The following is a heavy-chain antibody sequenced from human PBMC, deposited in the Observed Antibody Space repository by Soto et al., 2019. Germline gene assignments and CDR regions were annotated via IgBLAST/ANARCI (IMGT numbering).Heavy chain of an antibody. CDR2: ISGRADTT. CDR1: GFIFSSYA. Sequence: QPGGSLRLSCAASGFIFSSYAMTWVRQAPGKGLEWVSSISGRADTTHCTDSLKGRFTISRDNSKNTLYLQMNSLRAEDTAVYYCAKYSDSAGDYYYVLDVWGQGTTVTVSS. J-gene: IGHJ6*02. V-gene: IGHV3-23*01. D-gene: IGHD5-18*01. CDR3: AKYSDSAGDYYYVLDV.